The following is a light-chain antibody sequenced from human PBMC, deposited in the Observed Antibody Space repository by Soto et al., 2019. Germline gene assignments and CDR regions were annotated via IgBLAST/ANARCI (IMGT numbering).Light chain of an antibody. CDR2: AAS. J-gene: IGKJ2*01. CDR3: QQSYSTPYT. Sequence: DIQMTQSPSSLSASVGDRVTITCRASQSISSYLNWYQQKPGQAPKLLIYAASSLQTGVPSRFSGSGSGTDFTLTISSLQPEGVATYYCQQSYSTPYTFGQGTKLEIK. CDR1: QSISSY. V-gene: IGKV1-39*01.